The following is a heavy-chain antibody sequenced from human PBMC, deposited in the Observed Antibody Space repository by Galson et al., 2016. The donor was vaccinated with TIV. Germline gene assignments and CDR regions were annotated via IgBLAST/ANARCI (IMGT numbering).Heavy chain of an antibody. V-gene: IGHV3-23*01. CDR3: AKHFPRYVVSDGVLDV. J-gene: IGHJ6*02. CDR1: GFTFSSYA. CDR2: IRGSGISI. Sequence: SLRLSCAASGFTFSSYAMGWVRQVPGKGLEWVSTIRGSGISIYYADSVKGRFTISRDNSKSTVYLRLDSLRAEDTAIYYCAKHFPRYVVSDGVLDVWGQGTTVTVSS. D-gene: IGHD3-9*01.